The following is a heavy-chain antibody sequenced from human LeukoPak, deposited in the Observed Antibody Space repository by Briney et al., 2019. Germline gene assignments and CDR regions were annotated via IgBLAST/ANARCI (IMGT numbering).Heavy chain of an antibody. Sequence: PGGSLRLSCAASGFTFSNAWMSWIRQPPGKGLEWIGYIYYSGSTYYNPSLKSRVTISVDTSKNQFSLKLSSVTAADTAVYYCARVTADYDFWSGYPTPFFDYWGQGTLVTVSS. D-gene: IGHD3-3*01. J-gene: IGHJ4*02. CDR2: IYYSGST. V-gene: IGHV4-59*01. CDR1: GFTFSNAW. CDR3: ARVTADYDFWSGYPTPFFDY.